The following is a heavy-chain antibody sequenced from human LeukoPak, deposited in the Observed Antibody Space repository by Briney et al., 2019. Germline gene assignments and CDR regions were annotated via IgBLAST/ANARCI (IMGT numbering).Heavy chain of an antibody. CDR1: GFTFSSYA. V-gene: IGHV3-48*01. CDR2: ISSSSSST. Sequence: PGGSLRLSCAASGFTFSSYAMSWVRQAPGKGLEWVSYISSSSSSTYYADPLKGRFTISRDNAKNSLYLQMNNLRAEDTAVYYCARLGRQQVYYYYMDVWGKGTTVTVSS. J-gene: IGHJ6*03. D-gene: IGHD6-13*01. CDR3: ARLGRQQVYYYYMDV.